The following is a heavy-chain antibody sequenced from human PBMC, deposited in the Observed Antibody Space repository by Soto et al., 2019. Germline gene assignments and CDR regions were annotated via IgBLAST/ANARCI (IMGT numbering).Heavy chain of an antibody. CDR2: VYHNGGA. V-gene: IGHV4-39*01. Sequence: QVHLQESGPGLVKPSETLSLTCTVSGVSIHNSHSFWAWIRQPPGKGLQFIASVYHNGGANYNSSLKSRVTLSVDTANHQVCLRMRSLTAADTAFYYCGRVVEGATRHTDPDSWGQGILVTVSS. D-gene: IGHD2-21*01. CDR3: GRVVEGATRHTDPDS. J-gene: IGHJ5*01. CDR1: GVSIHNSHSF.